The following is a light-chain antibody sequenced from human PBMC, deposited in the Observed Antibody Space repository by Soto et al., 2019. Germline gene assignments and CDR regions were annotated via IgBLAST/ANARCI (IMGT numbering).Light chain of an antibody. V-gene: IGKV3-20*01. J-gene: IGKJ4*01. CDR3: QQYGRSLS. Sequence: EIVMTQSPATLSVSPGERATLSCRASQSVSSNLAWYQQKPGQAPRLLIYGASIRATGIPDRFSGGGSGADFTLSISRLEPEDFAVYYCQQYGRSLSFGGGTKVEIK. CDR1: QSVSSN. CDR2: GAS.